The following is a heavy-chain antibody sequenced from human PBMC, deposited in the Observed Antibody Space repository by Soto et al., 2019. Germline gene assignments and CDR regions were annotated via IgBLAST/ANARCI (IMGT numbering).Heavy chain of an antibody. CDR2: ISYDGSNK. CDR3: ARDLGSGLGGYYYYGMDV. J-gene: IGHJ6*02. V-gene: IGHV3-30-3*01. Sequence: QVQLVESGGGVVQPGRSLRLSCAASGFTFSSYAMHWARQAPGKGLEWVAAISYDGSNKYYADSVKGRFTISRDNSKNTLYLQMNSLRAEDTAVYYCARDLGSGLGGYYYYGMDVWGQGTTVTVSS. D-gene: IGHD3-10*01. CDR1: GFTFSSYA.